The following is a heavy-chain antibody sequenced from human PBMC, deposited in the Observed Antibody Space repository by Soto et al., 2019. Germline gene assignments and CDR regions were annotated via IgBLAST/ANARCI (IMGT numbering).Heavy chain of an antibody. D-gene: IGHD3-3*01. V-gene: IGHV4-34*01. J-gene: IGHJ4*02. CDR2: INHSGST. CDR3: ARGPQRSRSGYFIA. CDR1: GGSFSGYY. Sequence: QVQLQQWGAGLLKPSETLSLTCAVYGGSFSGYYWSWIRQPPGKGLEWIGEINHSGSTNYNPSLKSRVTISVDTSKNQFSLKLSSVTAADTAVYYCARGPQRSRSGYFIARGQGTLVTVSS.